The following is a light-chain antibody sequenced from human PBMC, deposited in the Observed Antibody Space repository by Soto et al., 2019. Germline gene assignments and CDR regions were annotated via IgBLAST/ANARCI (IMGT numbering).Light chain of an antibody. V-gene: IGKV1-39*01. CDR2: AAS. CDR3: QQSYSTIP. CDR1: QSISSW. Sequence: DIQMTQSPATLSASVGDRVTITCRASQSISSWLAWYQQKPGKAPKLLIYAASSLQSGVPSRFSGSGSGTDFTLTISSLQPEDFATYYCQQSYSTIPFGQGTRLEIK. J-gene: IGKJ5*01.